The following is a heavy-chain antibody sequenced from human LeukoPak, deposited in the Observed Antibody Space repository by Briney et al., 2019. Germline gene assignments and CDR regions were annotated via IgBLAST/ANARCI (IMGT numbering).Heavy chain of an antibody. CDR1: EFTFSKFP. J-gene: IGHJ4*02. CDR3: AKMRLDPLYYFDY. Sequence: GGSLRLSCAASEFTFSKFPMGWVRQAPGRGLEWVSAISASGDVTFHADSVRGRFTISRDNSKNTLYLQMNSLRAEDTAVYYCAKMRLDPLYYFDYWGQGTLVTVSS. D-gene: IGHD3-16*01. V-gene: IGHV3-23*01. CDR2: ISASGDVT.